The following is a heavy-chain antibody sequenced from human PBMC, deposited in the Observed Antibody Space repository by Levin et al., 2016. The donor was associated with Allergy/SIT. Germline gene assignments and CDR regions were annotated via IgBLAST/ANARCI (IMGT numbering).Heavy chain of an antibody. V-gene: IGHV3-74*01. CDR3: AKGPVTTGPIDY. J-gene: IGHJ4*02. Sequence: GGSLRLSCAASGFTFSSYWMHWVRQAPGKGLVWVSRINSDGCSTSYADSVKGRFTISRDNAKNTLYLQMNSLRAEDTAVYYCAKGPVTTGPIDYWGQGTLVTVSS. CDR2: INSDGCST. CDR1: GFTFSSYW. D-gene: IGHD4-17*01.